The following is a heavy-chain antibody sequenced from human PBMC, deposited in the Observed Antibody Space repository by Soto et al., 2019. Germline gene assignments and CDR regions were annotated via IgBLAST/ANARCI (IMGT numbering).Heavy chain of an antibody. Sequence: GGSLRLSCAASGFTFSNAWMSWVRQAPGKGLEWVGRIKSKTDGGTTDYAAPVKGRFTISRDDSKNTLYLQMNSPKTEDTAVYYCTTGRFMITFGGVTIYYYYGMDVWGQGTTVTVSS. CDR3: TTGRFMITFGGVTIYYYYGMDV. D-gene: IGHD3-16*01. CDR2: IKSKTDGGTT. J-gene: IGHJ6*02. V-gene: IGHV3-15*01. CDR1: GFTFSNAW.